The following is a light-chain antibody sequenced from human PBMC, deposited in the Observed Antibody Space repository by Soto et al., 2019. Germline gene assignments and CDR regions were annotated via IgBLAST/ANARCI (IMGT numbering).Light chain of an antibody. CDR1: QILVHSDGNTY. Sequence: DIVMTQTPLSSPVTVGQPASISCRSSQILVHSDGNTYFSWFQQRPGRSPRRLIYKVSNRDSGVPARFSGSGSGTDFALKISRVEAEDVGVYYCMQGTHWPITFGQGTRLEI. V-gene: IGKV2-30*02. CDR2: KVS. CDR3: MQGTHWPIT. J-gene: IGKJ5*01.